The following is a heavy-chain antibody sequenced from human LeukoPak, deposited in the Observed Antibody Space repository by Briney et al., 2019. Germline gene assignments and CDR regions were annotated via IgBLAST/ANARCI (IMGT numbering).Heavy chain of an antibody. CDR2: ISAYNGNT. J-gene: IGHJ1*01. D-gene: IGHD6-13*01. CDR3: ATGRIAAAGEYFQH. CDR1: GYTFTSYG. Sequence: ASVKVSCKASGYTFTSYGISWVRQAPGQGLEWMGWISAYNGNTNYAQKLQGRVTMTTDTSTSTAYMELRSLRSEDTAVYYCATGRIAAAGEYFQHWGQGTLVTVSS. V-gene: IGHV1-18*01.